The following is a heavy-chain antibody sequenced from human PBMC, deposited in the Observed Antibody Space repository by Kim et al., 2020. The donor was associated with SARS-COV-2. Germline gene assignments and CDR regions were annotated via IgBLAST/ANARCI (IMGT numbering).Heavy chain of an antibody. Sequence: SETLSLTCTISGDSSSSSYWNWFRQPPGKGLEWIGYISYSGNTNYRPSLKSRVAISVDTSKSQVSLKVRSVTAADTAVYYCARQRGQYLAPLDYWGQGILGTVSS. CDR2: ISYSGNT. V-gene: IGHV4-59*08. CDR1: GDSSSSSY. J-gene: IGHJ4*01. CDR3: ARQRGQYLAPLDY. D-gene: IGHD3-10*01.